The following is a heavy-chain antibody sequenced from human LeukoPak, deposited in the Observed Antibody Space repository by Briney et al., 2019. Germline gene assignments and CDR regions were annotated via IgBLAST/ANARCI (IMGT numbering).Heavy chain of an antibody. CDR3: AGGPRAFLQPDFTFDY. Sequence: SETLSLTCTVSGGSISSGGYYWSWIRQHPGKGLEWIGYIYYSGSTYYNPSLKSRVTISVDTSKNQFSLKLSSVTAADTAVYYCAGGPRAFLQPDFTFDYWGQGTLVTVSS. D-gene: IGHD4-11*01. V-gene: IGHV4-31*03. CDR1: GGSISSGGYY. J-gene: IGHJ4*02. CDR2: IYYSGST.